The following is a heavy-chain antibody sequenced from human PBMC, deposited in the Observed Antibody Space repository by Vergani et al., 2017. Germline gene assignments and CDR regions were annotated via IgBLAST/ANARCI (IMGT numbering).Heavy chain of an antibody. J-gene: IGHJ5*02. Sequence: EVQLVQSGAEVKKPGESLKISCKGSGYSFTSYWIGWVRQMPGKGLEWMGIIYHGDSDTRYSPSFQGQVTISADKSISTAYLQWSSLKTSDTAMYYCARGNYYDSSGYPYNWFDPWGQGTLVTVSS. D-gene: IGHD3-22*01. CDR1: GYSFTSYW. CDR3: ARGNYYDSSGYPYNWFDP. V-gene: IGHV5-51*01. CDR2: IYHGDSDT.